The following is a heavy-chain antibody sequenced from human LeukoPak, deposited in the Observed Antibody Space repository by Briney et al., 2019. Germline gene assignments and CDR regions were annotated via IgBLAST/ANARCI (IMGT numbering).Heavy chain of an antibody. CDR1: GYTLTELS. D-gene: IGHD1-26*01. CDR2: FDPEDGET. V-gene: IGHV1-24*01. Sequence: GASVKVSCKVSGYTLTELSMHWVRQAPGKGLEWMGGFDPEDGETIYAQKFQGRVTMTEDTSTDTAYMELSSLRSEDTAVYYCATDRAGATGLGAVPAFDIWGQGTMVTVSS. J-gene: IGHJ3*02. CDR3: ATDRAGATGLGAVPAFDI.